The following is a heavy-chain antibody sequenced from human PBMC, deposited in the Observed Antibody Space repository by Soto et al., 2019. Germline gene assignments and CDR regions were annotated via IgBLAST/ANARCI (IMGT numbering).Heavy chain of an antibody. V-gene: IGHV1-18*04. Sequence: ASVKVSCKASGYTFTSYGISWVRLAPGQGLEWMGWISAYNGNTNYAQKLQGRVTMTTDTSTSTAYMELRSLRSDDTAVYYCARDRDYSSSWYTSFYYYYYGMDVWGQGTTVTVSS. J-gene: IGHJ6*02. CDR1: GYTFTSYG. D-gene: IGHD6-13*01. CDR3: ARDRDYSSSWYTSFYYYYYGMDV. CDR2: ISAYNGNT.